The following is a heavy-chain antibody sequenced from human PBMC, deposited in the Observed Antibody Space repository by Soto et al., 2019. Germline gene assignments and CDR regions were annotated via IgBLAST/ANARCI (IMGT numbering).Heavy chain of an antibody. CDR3: ARSIPAPYVWGSYRSSNHPSTDFDY. CDR2: IDPSDSYT. CDR1: GYSFTSYW. J-gene: IGHJ4*02. D-gene: IGHD3-16*02. V-gene: IGHV5-10-1*01. Sequence: PGESLKISCKGSGYSFTSYWISWVRQMPGKGLEWMGRIDPSDSYTNYSPSFQGHVTISADKSISTAYLQWSSLKASDTAMYYCARSIPAPYVWGSYRSSNHPSTDFDYWGQGTLVTVSS.